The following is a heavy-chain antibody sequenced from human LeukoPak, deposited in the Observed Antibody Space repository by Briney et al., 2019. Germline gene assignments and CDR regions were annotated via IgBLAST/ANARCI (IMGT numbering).Heavy chain of an antibody. Sequence: GGSLRLSCAASGFTFSSSVMTWVRQAPGKGLEWISYISHTGSLIYYADSVKGRFTISRDNANNFLYLQMDSLRVEDTGIYYCSSYCSEGTCYGYFHHWGQGTLVSVSS. D-gene: IGHD2-15*01. J-gene: IGHJ1*01. CDR1: GFTFSSSV. V-gene: IGHV3-48*03. CDR2: ISHTGSLI. CDR3: SSYCSEGTCYGYFHH.